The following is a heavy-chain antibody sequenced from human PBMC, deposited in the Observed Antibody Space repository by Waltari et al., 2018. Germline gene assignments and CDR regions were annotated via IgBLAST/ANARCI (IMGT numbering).Heavy chain of an antibody. Sequence: QVQLQQWGAGQLQPSETLSLTCAVYGVPFSGYYWGWIRQPPGKGLEWIGEINHNGNINRNPALRSRLTMLIDTSKSQFDLKLNAVTAADTGVYYCVRLEDCTGPGGNCYSADSFAMDVWGQGTMVTVSS. CDR1: GVPFSGYY. J-gene: IGHJ6*02. V-gene: IGHV4-34*02. D-gene: IGHD2-15*01. CDR2: INHNGNI. CDR3: VRLEDCTGPGGNCYSADSFAMDV.